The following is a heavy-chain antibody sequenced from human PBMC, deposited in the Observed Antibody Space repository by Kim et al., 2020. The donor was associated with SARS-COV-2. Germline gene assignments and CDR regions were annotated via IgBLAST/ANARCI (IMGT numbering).Heavy chain of an antibody. V-gene: IGHV3-30*18. CDR2: LLADGSRT. CDR3: AKRSPPIPFDY. J-gene: IGHJ4*02. D-gene: IGHD2-2*02. Sequence: GGSLRLSCVASGFTFSNYAMHWVRQAPGKGLEWVAGLLADGSRTLYGDSVKGRFTISRDNSKNTLFLQMSGLRVDDTAVYYCAKRSPPIPFDYRGQGNLVTVSS. CDR1: GFTFSNYA.